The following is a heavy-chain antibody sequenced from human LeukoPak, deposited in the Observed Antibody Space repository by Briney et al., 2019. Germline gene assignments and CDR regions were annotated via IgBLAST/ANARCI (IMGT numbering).Heavy chain of an antibody. V-gene: IGHV3-7*01. Sequence: GGSLRLSCAASGFTVSSNYMSWVRQAPGKGLEWVANIKQDGSEKYYVDSVKGRFTISRDNAKNSLYLQMNSLRAEDTAVYYCARSETMITFGGVIADSFDYWGQGTLVTVSS. D-gene: IGHD3-16*02. J-gene: IGHJ4*02. CDR2: IKQDGSEK. CDR1: GFTVSSNY. CDR3: ARSETMITFGGVIADSFDY.